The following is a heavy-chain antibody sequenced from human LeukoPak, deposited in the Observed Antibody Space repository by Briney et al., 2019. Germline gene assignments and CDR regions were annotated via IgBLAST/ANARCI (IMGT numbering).Heavy chain of an antibody. CDR3: ARGLMITFGGVLPDAFDI. V-gene: IGHV4-39*07. J-gene: IGHJ3*02. CDR2: INHSGST. Sequence: SETLSLTCTVSGGSISSSSYYWGWIRQPPGKGLEWLGEINHSGSTNYNPSLKSRVTISVDTSKNQFSLKLSSVTAADTAVYYCARGLMITFGGVLPDAFDIWGQGTMVTVSS. D-gene: IGHD3-16*01. CDR1: GGSISSSSYY.